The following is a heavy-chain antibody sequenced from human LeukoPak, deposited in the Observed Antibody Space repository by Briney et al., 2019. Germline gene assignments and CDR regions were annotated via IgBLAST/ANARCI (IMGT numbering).Heavy chain of an antibody. Sequence: GGSLRLSCAASGFTFSSYGMHWVRQAPGKGLEWVAFIRYDGSNKYYADSVKGRFTISRDNSKNTLYLQMNSLRAEDTAVYYCAKDRGGIKYCSSTSCYQNWFDPWGQGTLVTVSS. CDR2: IRYDGSNK. CDR1: GFTFSSYG. CDR3: AKDRGGIKYCSSTSCYQNWFDP. J-gene: IGHJ5*02. V-gene: IGHV3-30*02. D-gene: IGHD2-2*01.